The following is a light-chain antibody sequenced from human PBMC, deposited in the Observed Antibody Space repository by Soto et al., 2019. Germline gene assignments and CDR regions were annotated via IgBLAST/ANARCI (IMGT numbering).Light chain of an antibody. CDR3: QQYNNWPRT. CDR2: GAS. Sequence: EIVMTQSPATLSVSPGERATLSCRASQSVSGNLAWYQQKPGQAPRLLIYGASTRATGIPARFSRSGSGTDFTLTISSLQSEDFAVYYCQQYNNWPRTFGQGTKVEIK. J-gene: IGKJ1*01. V-gene: IGKV3-15*01. CDR1: QSVSGN.